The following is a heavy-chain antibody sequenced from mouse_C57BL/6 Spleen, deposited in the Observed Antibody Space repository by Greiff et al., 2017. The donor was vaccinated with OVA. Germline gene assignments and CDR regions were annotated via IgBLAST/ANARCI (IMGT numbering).Heavy chain of an antibody. J-gene: IGHJ2*01. CDR2: ISDGGSYT. CDR3: ARNSNYVDDVDD. D-gene: IGHD2-5*01. V-gene: IGHV5-4*01. CDR1: GFTFSSYA. Sequence: EVQGVESGGGLVKPGGSLKLSCAASGFTFSSYAMSWVRQTPEQRLEWVATISDGGSYTYYPDNVKGRFTLSRDNAKNNLYLQMSHLKSEDTAVYYCARNSNYVDDVDDWGKGTTLTVSS.